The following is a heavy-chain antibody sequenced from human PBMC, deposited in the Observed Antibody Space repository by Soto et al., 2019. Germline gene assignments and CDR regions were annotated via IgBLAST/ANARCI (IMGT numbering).Heavy chain of an antibody. CDR2: IIPIFGTA. V-gene: IGHV1-69*06. CDR3: ASEMVRGVIIGLGGYFDY. Sequence: QVQLVQSGPEVKQPGSSVKVSCKASGGTFSSYAISWVRQAPGQGLEWMGGIIPIFGTANYAQKFQGRVTITADKSTSTAYMELSSLRSEDTAVYYCASEMVRGVIIGLGGYFDYWGQGTLVTVSS. D-gene: IGHD3-10*01. J-gene: IGHJ4*02. CDR1: GGTFSSYA.